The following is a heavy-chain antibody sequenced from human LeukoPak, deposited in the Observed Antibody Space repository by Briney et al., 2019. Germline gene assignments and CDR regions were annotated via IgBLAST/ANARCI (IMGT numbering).Heavy chain of an antibody. CDR2: IYTSGTT. J-gene: IGHJ3*01. CDR1: GGSISSYY. Sequence: PSETLSLTCTVSGGSISSYYWSWIRQPPGKGLEWIGYIYTSGTTDYNPSLKSRVTISVDMSKNQFSLKLSSVTAADTAVYYCARQSCSSTGCPHRNVFDVWGQGTMVTVSS. CDR3: ARQSCSSTGCPHRNVFDV. D-gene: IGHD2-2*01. V-gene: IGHV4-4*09.